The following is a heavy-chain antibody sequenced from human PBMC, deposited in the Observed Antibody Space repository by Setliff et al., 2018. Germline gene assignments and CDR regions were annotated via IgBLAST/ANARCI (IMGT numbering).Heavy chain of an antibody. J-gene: IGHJ4*02. Sequence: PSETLSLTCTVSGGSIISSNYYWSWIRQPPGKRLEWIGEIIHSGSTNYNPSLKSRVTISMDTSKNQFSLKVSSVTAADTAVYYCARSFSRREKFLLDYWGQGALVTVSS. CDR1: GGSIISSNYY. V-gene: IGHV4-39*07. CDR2: IIHSGST. CDR3: ARSFSRREKFLLDY.